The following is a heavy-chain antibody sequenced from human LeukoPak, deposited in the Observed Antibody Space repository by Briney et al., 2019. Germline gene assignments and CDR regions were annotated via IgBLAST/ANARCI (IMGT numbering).Heavy chain of an antibody. CDR3: ARARFGYNRGPFDY. Sequence: GGSLRLSCAASGFTFSNYAMHWVRQAPGKGLEWVPFISYDGSNKHYADSVKGRFTISRDNSKNTLYLQMNSLRPEDTAVYYCARARFGYNRGPFDYWGQGILVTVSS. CDR2: ISYDGSNK. D-gene: IGHD5-24*01. V-gene: IGHV3-30-3*01. CDR1: GFTFSNYA. J-gene: IGHJ4*02.